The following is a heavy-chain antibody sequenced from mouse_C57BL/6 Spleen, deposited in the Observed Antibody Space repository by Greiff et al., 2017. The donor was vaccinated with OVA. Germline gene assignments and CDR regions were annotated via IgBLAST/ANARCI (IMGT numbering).Heavy chain of an antibody. Sequence: EVHLVESGGGLVQPGGSLKLSCAASGFPFSDYGMAWVRQAPRKGPEWVAFISNLAYSIYYADTVTGRFTISRENAKNTLYLEMSSLRSEDTAMYYCARSMITTVVADAMDYWGQGTSVTVSS. CDR1: GFPFSDYG. V-gene: IGHV5-15*01. CDR2: ISNLAYSI. J-gene: IGHJ4*01. CDR3: ARSMITTVVADAMDY. D-gene: IGHD1-1*01.